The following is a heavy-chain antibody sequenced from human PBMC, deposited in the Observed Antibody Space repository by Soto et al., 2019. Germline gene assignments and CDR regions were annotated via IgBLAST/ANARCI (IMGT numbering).Heavy chain of an antibody. V-gene: IGHV4-39*01. Sequence: PSETLSLTCTVSGCSISSSSYYWGWIRQPPGKGLEWIGSIYYSGSTYYNPSLKSRVTISVNTSKNQFSLKLSSVTAADTAVYYCARVPSRYYDNPPWGQGTLVTVSS. CDR2: IYYSGST. CDR3: ARVPSRYYDNPP. CDR1: GCSISSSSYY. J-gene: IGHJ5*02. D-gene: IGHD3-22*01.